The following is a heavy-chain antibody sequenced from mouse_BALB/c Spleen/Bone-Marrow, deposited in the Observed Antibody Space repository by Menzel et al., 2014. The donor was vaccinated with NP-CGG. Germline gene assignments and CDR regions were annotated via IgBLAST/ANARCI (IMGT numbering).Heavy chain of an antibody. CDR1: DFNFKGTY. CDR2: IDPANGNT. CDR3: ARVQLLRSRGLVY. J-gene: IGHJ2*01. V-gene: IGHV14-3*02. D-gene: IGHD1-1*01. Sequence: EVKLVESGAELVKPGASVKLSCTASDFNFKGTYMHWVNQRPEQGLEWIGRIDPANGNTKYDPKFQGKATITADTSSNTAYLQLSSLTSENTAVYCCARVQLLRSRGLVYWSLGTTLTVSS.